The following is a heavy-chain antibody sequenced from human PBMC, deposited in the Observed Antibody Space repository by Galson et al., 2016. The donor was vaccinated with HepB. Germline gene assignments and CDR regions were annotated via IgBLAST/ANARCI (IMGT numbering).Heavy chain of an antibody. J-gene: IGHJ4*02. CDR3: AKDALGAPSGLDY. Sequence: SVKVSCKVSGYTLSELSMHWVRQAPGEGLEWMGSFDPEDGETIYAQKFQGRVTMTTDTSTSTAYMELRSLRSDDTAMCFCAKDALGAPSGLDYWGQGTLVTVSS. D-gene: IGHD1-26*01. CDR2: FDPEDGET. CDR1: GYTLSELS. V-gene: IGHV1-24*01.